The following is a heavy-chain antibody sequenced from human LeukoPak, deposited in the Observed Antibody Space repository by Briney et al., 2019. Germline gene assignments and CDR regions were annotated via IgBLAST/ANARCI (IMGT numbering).Heavy chain of an antibody. CDR2: INPNSGGT. CDR1: GYTFTGYY. CDR3: ARGPSYYDFWSGHEGDDAFDI. V-gene: IGHV1-2*02. J-gene: IGHJ3*02. D-gene: IGHD3-3*01. Sequence: ASVKVSCKASGYTFTGYYMHWVRQAPGQGLEWMGWINPNSGGTNYAQKFQGRVTMIRGTSISTAYMELSRLRSDDTAVYYCARGPSYYDFWSGHEGDDAFDIWGQGTMVTVSS.